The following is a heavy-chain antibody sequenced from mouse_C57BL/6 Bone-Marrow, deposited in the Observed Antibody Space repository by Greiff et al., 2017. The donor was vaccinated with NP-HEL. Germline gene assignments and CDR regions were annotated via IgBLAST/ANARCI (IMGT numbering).Heavy chain of an antibody. Sequence: QVQLQQSGAELARPGASVKLSCKASGYTFTSYGISWVKQRTGQGLEWIGEIYPRSGNTYYNEKFKGKATLTADKSSSTAYMELRSLTSEDSAVYFCARFAYSNYPYYAMDYWGQGTSVTVSS. CDR2: IYPRSGNT. V-gene: IGHV1-81*01. D-gene: IGHD2-5*01. CDR1: GYTFTSYG. J-gene: IGHJ4*01. CDR3: ARFAYSNYPYYAMDY.